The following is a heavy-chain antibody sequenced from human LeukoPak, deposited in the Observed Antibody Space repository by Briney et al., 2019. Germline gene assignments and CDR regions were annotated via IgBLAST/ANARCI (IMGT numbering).Heavy chain of an antibody. J-gene: IGHJ3*02. CDR1: KFTFSSYW. CDR2: IKQDGSEK. CDR3: ARQYCSSRSCYTAAFDI. V-gene: IGHV3-7*01. D-gene: IGHD2-2*02. Sequence: GGSLRLSCAASKFTFSSYWMSWVRQAPGKGLELVANIKQDGSEKYYVDSVKGRFTISRDNAKNSVWLQMNSLRAEDTAVYYCARQYCSSRSCYTAAFDIWGQGTMVTVSS.